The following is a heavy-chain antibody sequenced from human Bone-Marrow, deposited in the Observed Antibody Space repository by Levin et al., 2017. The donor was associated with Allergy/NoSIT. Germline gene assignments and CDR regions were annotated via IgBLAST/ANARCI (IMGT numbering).Heavy chain of an antibody. CDR2: IWYDGSKK. Sequence: GESLKISCAASGFSFETYGMDWVRQAPGKGLEWVANIWYDGSKKYYSESVKGRFTISRDNSKNTLFLQMNGLRAEDTAVYYCARRGAVAMVREVSSYNYGMDVWGQGTTLTVSS. CDR3: ARRGAVAMVREVSSYNYGMDV. CDR1: GFSFETYG. V-gene: IGHV3-33*01. J-gene: IGHJ6*02. D-gene: IGHD3-10*01.